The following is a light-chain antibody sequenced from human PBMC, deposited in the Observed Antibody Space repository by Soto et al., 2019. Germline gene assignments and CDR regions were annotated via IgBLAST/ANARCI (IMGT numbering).Light chain of an antibody. J-gene: IGLJ2*01. CDR2: EGS. CDR3: CSYAGSSTHVV. CDR1: SSDVGSYTL. V-gene: IGLV2-23*01. Sequence: QSALTQPASVSGSPGQSITISCTGTSSDVGSYTLVSWYQQHPGKAPKLMIYEGSKRPSGVSNRFSGSKSGNTASLTISGLQAEDEADYYCCSYAGSSTHVVFGGGPKLTVL.